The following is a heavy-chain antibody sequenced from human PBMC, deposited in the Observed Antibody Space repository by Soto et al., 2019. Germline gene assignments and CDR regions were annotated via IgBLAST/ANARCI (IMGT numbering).Heavy chain of an antibody. Sequence: SETLSPTCTVSSASLSSGVYYWNWIRQHPVMGLEKIWYISSTEITYSPPYLQSRVTLSVDTSKSKFSLALRSVTAADTAIYYCARATPYHQVNWFDLWGPGVLVTVSS. CDR1: SASLSSGVYY. V-gene: IGHV4-31*03. J-gene: IGHJ5*02. D-gene: IGHD2-15*01. CDR2: ISSTEIT. CDR3: ARATPYHQVNWFDL.